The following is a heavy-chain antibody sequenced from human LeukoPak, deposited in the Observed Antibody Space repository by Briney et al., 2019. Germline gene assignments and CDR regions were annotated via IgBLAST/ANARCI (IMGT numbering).Heavy chain of an antibody. D-gene: IGHD6-19*01. J-gene: IGHJ6*03. Sequence: EASVKVSCKASGYTFTSYDINWVRQATGQGLEWMGWMNPISGNTGHAQKFQGRVTMTRDTSISTAYMELSRLRSDDTAVYYCARGVSGTYYYYYMDVWGKGTTVTVSS. V-gene: IGHV1-8*01. CDR1: GYTFTSYD. CDR2: MNPISGNT. CDR3: ARGVSGTYYYYYMDV.